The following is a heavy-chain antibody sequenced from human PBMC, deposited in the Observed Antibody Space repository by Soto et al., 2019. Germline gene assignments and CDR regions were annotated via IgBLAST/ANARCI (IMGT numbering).Heavy chain of an antibody. Sequence: QVQLVESGGGVVQPGRSLRLSCAASGFTFSSYGMHWVRQAPGKGLEWVAVIWCDGSNKYYADSVKGRFTISRDNSKNTLYLQMNSLRAYDTAVYYCARDTYYYDSSGYDLFLGYFDYWGQGTLVTVSS. CDR2: IWCDGSNK. V-gene: IGHV3-33*01. CDR3: ARDTYYYDSSGYDLFLGYFDY. J-gene: IGHJ4*02. D-gene: IGHD3-22*01. CDR1: GFTFSSYG.